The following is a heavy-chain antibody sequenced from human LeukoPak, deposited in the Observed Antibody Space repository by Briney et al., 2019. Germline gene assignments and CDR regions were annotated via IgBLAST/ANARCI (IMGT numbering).Heavy chain of an antibody. Sequence: SGTLSLTCNVSGGSISSYYWSWIRQPPGKGLEWIGYVYYSGSTNYNPSLKSRVTISVDTSKNQFSLKLNSVTAADTAVYYCASMYYYDTSGYYRVDYWGQGTLVTVSS. J-gene: IGHJ4*02. CDR2: VYYSGST. CDR3: ASMYYYDTSGYYRVDY. V-gene: IGHV4-59*08. D-gene: IGHD3-22*01. CDR1: GGSISSYY.